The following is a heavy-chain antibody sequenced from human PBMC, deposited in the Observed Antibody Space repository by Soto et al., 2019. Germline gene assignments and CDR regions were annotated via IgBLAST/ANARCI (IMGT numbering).Heavy chain of an antibody. J-gene: IGHJ4*02. CDR2: FSGTGGNT. D-gene: IGHD1-20*01. Sequence: GGSLRLSCAASGFTFSSYAMTWVRQAPGKGLEWVSTFSGTGGNTYYADSVKGRFTISRDNSKNTVYLQMNSLRAEDTAVYYCVKAVYLLDFDYWGQGTLVTVSS. CDR1: GFTFSSYA. V-gene: IGHV3-23*01. CDR3: VKAVYLLDFDY.